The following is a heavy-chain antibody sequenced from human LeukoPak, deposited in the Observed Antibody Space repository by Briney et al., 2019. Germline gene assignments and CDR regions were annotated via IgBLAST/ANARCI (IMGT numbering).Heavy chain of an antibody. CDR2: IYPGDSET. V-gene: IGHV5-51*01. CDR3: TRLRWFGDHYYYMDV. Sequence: GESLQISCNGSGSIFISYWIAWVRQVPGKGLEYMGIIYPGDSETRYSPSFQGQVTISADKSSSSAYLQWSSLKASDTAMYYCTRLRWFGDHYYYMDVWGKGTTVTVSS. D-gene: IGHD3-10*01. CDR1: GSIFISYW. J-gene: IGHJ6*03.